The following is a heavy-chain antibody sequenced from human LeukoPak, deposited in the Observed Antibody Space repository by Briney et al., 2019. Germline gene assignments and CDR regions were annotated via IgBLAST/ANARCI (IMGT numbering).Heavy chain of an antibody. CDR3: ARLAARRTNFYY. J-gene: IGHJ4*02. CDR2: IYYSAST. V-gene: IGHV4-59*01. Sequence: SETLSLTCTVSGGSISSYYWSWIRQPPGKGMEWIGYIYYSASTNYNPTLKSRVTISVDTSKNKFSLTLSSATDAGTAVYYCARLAARRTNFYYWGQGTLVTVSS. CDR1: GGSISSYY. D-gene: IGHD6-6*01.